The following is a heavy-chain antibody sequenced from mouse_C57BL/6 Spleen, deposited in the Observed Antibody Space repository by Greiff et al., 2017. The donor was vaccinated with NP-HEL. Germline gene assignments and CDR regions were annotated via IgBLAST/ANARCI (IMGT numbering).Heavy chain of an antibody. CDR2: IDPETGGT. CDR1: GYTFTDYE. V-gene: IGHV1-15*01. CDR3: TSWTTVVGH. D-gene: IGHD1-1*01. Sequence: VQLQQSGAELVRPGASVTLSCKASGYTFTDYEMHWVKQTPVHGLEWIGAIDPETGGTAYNQKFKGKAILTADKSSSTAYMELRSLTSEDSAVYYCTSWTTVVGHWGQGTTLTVSS. J-gene: IGHJ2*01.